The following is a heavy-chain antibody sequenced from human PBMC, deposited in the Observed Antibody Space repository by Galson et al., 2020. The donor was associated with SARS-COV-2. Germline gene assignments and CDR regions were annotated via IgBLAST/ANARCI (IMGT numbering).Heavy chain of an antibody. CDR1: GASISSGSYY. J-gene: IGHJ6*02. D-gene: IGHD3-3*01. Sequence: SETLSLTCTVSGASISSGSYYWSWLRQPAGKGLEWIGRIYKSGNPNYNHSLWSQVNISVDTSKNQFSLKLTSVTAADTAVYYCARGNSPCVTIFGVLTGTCGMDVWGQGTTVTVSS. V-gene: IGHV4-61*02. CDR2: IYKSGNP. CDR3: ARGNSPCVTIFGVLTGTCGMDV.